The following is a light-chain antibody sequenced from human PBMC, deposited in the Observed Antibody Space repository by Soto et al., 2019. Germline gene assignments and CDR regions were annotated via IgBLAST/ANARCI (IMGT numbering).Light chain of an antibody. CDR1: RDIGSD. J-gene: IGKJ5*01. Sequence: ATQMTQSPSSLSASVGDSITITCRASRDIGSDLSSYQQKRATAPTLQLYAAANLQSGVPSRFMGSRSGTEFTLTVSSLQPEDFSVYYCQQRNVWHPITFGQGTRLEIK. V-gene: IGKV1-6*01. CDR2: AAA. CDR3: QQRNVWHPIT.